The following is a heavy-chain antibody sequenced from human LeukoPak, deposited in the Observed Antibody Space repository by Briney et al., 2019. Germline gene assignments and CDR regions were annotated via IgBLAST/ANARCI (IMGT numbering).Heavy chain of an antibody. CDR1: GYTFADYY. V-gene: IGHV1-2*02. D-gene: IGHD3-22*01. CDR2: INPKSGGT. J-gene: IGHJ4*02. Sequence: ASVKVSCKASGYTFADYYMHWVRQAPGQGLEWMGWINPKSGGTNYAQKFQGRVTMTRDTSISTAYMELSRLRSDDTAVYYCARGYYYDSSGSTFDFWGQGTLVTVSS. CDR3: ARGYYYDSSGSTFDF.